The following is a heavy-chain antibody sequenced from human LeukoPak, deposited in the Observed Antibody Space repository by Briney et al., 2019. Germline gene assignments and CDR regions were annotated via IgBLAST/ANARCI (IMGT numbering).Heavy chain of an antibody. Sequence: SETLSLTCTVSGVSISSSNSYRGWIRQPPGKGLEWIGSIYYSGSTYYNPSLKSRVTISVDTSKNQFSLKLSSVTAADTAVYYCARLYYYDSSEWGQGTPVTVSS. J-gene: IGHJ4*02. CDR2: IYYSGST. V-gene: IGHV4-39*01. D-gene: IGHD3-22*01. CDR1: GVSISSSNSY. CDR3: ARLYYYDSSE.